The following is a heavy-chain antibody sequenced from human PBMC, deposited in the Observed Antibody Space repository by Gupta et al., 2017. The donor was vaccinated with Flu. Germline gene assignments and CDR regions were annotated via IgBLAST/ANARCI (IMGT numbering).Heavy chain of an antibody. V-gene: IGHV3-21*01. Sequence: EVQLVESGGGLVKPGGSLRLSCAASGFTFSSYSRNWVRQAPGKGLEWVSSISSSSSYIYYADSVKGRFTISRDNAKNSLYLQMNSLRAEDTAVYYCAREGYSSSKAFDPWGQGTLVTVSS. J-gene: IGHJ5*02. CDR2: ISSSSSYI. CDR1: GFTFSSYS. CDR3: AREGYSSSKAFDP. D-gene: IGHD6-13*01.